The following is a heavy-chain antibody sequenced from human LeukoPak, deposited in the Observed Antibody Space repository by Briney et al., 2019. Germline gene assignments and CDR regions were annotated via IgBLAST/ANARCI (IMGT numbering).Heavy chain of an antibody. D-gene: IGHD5-24*01. J-gene: IGHJ4*02. V-gene: IGHV3-23*01. Sequence: GGSLRLSCAASGFTFGTYGMSWVRQAPGKGLEWVSGISASGGSTFYADSVKGRFTISRDNSKNMLYLQMNKVRAEDTALYYCAKDMWGDGYEFDSWGQGTPVTVSS. CDR1: GFTFGTYG. CDR3: AKDMWGDGYEFDS. CDR2: ISASGGST.